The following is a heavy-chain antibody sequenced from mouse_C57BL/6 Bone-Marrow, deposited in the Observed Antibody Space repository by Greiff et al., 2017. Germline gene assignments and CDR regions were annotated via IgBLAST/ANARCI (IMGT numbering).Heavy chain of an antibody. CDR3: ARRGWRYFDF. D-gene: IGHD3-3*01. CDR2: ISSGSSTI. V-gene: IGHV5-17*01. J-gene: IGHJ2*01. CDR1: GFTFSDYG. Sequence: EVQLVESGGGLVKPGGSLKLSCAASGFTFSDYGMHWVRQAPEKGLEWVAYISSGSSTIYYADTVKGRFTSSRDNAKNTLFLQMTSLRSEDTARYYCARRGWRYFDFWGQGTTLTVSS.